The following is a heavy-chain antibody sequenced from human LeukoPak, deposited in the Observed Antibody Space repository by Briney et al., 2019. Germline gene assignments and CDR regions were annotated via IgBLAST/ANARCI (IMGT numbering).Heavy chain of an antibody. D-gene: IGHD6-13*01. CDR1: GFTFSSFG. CDR3: ASATFSNWFYFDQ. Sequence: GRSLRLSCEASGFTFSSFGMQWVRQAPGKGLEWVAFIRYDGSDKYYGDSVKGRFTISRDNSNNTLFLQMNSLRAEDTSTYYCASATFSNWFYFDQWGQGTLVTVSS. V-gene: IGHV3-33*01. CDR2: IRYDGSDK. J-gene: IGHJ4*02.